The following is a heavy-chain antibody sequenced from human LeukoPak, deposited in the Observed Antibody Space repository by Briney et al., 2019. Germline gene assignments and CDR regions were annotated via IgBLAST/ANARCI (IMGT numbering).Heavy chain of an antibody. D-gene: IGHD7-27*01. Sequence: ASVKVSCKASGYTFTSYYMHWVRQAPGQGLEWMGIINPSGGSTSYAQKFQGRVTMTRDTSTSTVYMELSSLRSEDTAVYYCASQPTGDYYYYGMDVWGQGTTVTVSS. CDR3: ASQPTGDYYYYGMDV. V-gene: IGHV1-46*01. CDR2: INPSGGST. CDR1: GYTFTSYY. J-gene: IGHJ6*02.